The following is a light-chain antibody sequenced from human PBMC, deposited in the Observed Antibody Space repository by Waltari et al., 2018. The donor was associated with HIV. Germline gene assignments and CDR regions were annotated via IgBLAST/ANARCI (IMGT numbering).Light chain of an antibody. Sequence: IVMTQSPDPLAVSPGERATIKCNSSQCVLSRSKNQNSLGWYQQKPGQPPKLIIYWASTRYSGVPDRFRGSGSGTDFTLTITSLQAEDVAVYYGQQNQTFPTFGQGTKVEIK. CDR3: QQNQTFPT. CDR2: WAS. CDR1: QCVLSRSKNQNS. V-gene: IGKV4-1*01. J-gene: IGKJ1*01.